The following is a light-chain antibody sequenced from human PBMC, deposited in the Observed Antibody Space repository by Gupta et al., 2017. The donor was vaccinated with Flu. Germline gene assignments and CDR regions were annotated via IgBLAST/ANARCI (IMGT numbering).Light chain of an antibody. Sequence: PSTLSASVGDRVTITCRASQSISSWLAWFLQKPGKPPQPLIYKASRLEEGVPSRFSGRGSGTEFTLTISSLQPDDSATYYCQQENSSSWTFGQGTKVEIK. CDR2: KAS. CDR3: QQENSSSWT. V-gene: IGKV1-5*03. J-gene: IGKJ1*01. CDR1: QSISSW.